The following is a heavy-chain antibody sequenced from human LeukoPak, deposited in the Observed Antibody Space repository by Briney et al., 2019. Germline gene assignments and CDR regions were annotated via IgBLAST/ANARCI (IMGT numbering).Heavy chain of an antibody. J-gene: IGHJ4*02. D-gene: IGHD4-23*01. CDR1: GFTFSNYA. CDR2: ISGNGVNT. CDR3: AKKSPYGGRDY. V-gene: IGHV3-23*01. Sequence: PGGSLRLSWAASGFTFSNYAMSWVRQAPGKGLEWVSAISGNGVNTYSADPVKGRFTIARDNSKNTLYLQVNSLTFEDTAVYYCAKKSPYGGRDYWGQGTLVTVSS.